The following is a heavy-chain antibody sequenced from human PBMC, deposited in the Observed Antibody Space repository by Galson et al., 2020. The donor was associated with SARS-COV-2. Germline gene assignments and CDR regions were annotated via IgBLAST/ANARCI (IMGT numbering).Heavy chain of an antibody. CDR1: GGTFSSYA. D-gene: IGHD2-2*01. J-gene: IGHJ6*02. CDR2: IIPIYGTA. Sequence: SVKVSCKASGGTFSSYAISWVRRAPGQGLEWMGGIIPIYGTANYAQKFQGRVTITADESTSTAYMELSSLRSEDTAVYYCASPRYCTSSSCYYYYYYGMDVWGQGTTVTVSS. CDR3: ASPRYCTSSSCYYYYYYGMDV. V-gene: IGHV1-69*13.